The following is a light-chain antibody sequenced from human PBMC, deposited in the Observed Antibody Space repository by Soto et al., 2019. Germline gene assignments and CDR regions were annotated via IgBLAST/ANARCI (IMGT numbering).Light chain of an antibody. CDR1: QSVDSNY. CDR2: GAF. V-gene: IGKV3-20*01. J-gene: IGKJ1*01. Sequence: ETVLTHSPGTLSLSPWEIATLSCRASQSVDSNYLAWYRQKPGQAPRLLIYGAFNRATGIPDRFSGGGSGTDFTLTITRLEPEDFAVYYCQYYGNSPLTFGQGTKVDI. CDR3: QYYGNSPLT.